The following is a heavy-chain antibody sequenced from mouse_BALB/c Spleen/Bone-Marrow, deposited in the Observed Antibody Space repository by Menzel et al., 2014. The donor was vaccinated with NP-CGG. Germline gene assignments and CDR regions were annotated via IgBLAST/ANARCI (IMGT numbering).Heavy chain of an antibody. CDR3: ASYGNSFGY. CDR1: GYSFTGYN. V-gene: IGHV1-39*01. D-gene: IGHD2-1*01. CDR2: IDPHYGGT. Sequence: VQLKQSGPELEKPGASVKISCKASGYSFTGYNMNWVKQSSGKSLEWIGNIDPHYGGTSYNQKFKDKATSTVDKSSNTAYMQLKSLTSEDSAVYYCASYGNSFGYWGQGTLVTVSA. J-gene: IGHJ3*01.